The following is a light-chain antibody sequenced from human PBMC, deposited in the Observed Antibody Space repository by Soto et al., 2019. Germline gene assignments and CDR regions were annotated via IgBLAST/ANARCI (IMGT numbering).Light chain of an antibody. V-gene: IGKV3-15*01. J-gene: IGKJ4*01. CDR3: QQYHAWPPGT. CDR1: QSVETF. Sequence: DIVMTQSPAILSVSPGERATLSCRASQSVETFLAWFQHKAGQAPRLLIFGASTRAAGVPARFSGGGSGTAFTITIDSLRSEDFAVYYCQQYHAWPPGTFGGGTKVEIK. CDR2: GAS.